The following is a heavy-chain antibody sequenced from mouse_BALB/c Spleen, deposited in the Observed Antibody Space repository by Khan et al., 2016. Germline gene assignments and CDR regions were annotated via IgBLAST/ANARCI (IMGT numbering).Heavy chain of an antibody. V-gene: IGHV3-2*02. CDR2: ISYSGST. D-gene: IGHD1-1*01. Sequence: EVQLVESGPGLVKPSQSLSLTCTVTGYSITSDYAWNWIRQFPGNKLEWMGYISYSGSTSYNPSLKSRISITRDTSKNQFFLQLNSVTTEDTATDYCATTVVAPRFAYWGQGTRVTVSA. CDR1: GYSITSDYA. CDR3: ATTVVAPRFAY. J-gene: IGHJ3*01.